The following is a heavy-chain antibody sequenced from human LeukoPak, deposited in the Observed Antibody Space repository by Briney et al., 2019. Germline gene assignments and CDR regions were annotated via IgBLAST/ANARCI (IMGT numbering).Heavy chain of an antibody. CDR2: IYYSGST. CDR1: GGSISSYY. Sequence: SETLSLTCTVSGGSISSYYWSWIRQPPGKGLEWIGYIYYSGSTNYNPSIKSRVTISEDTSKNQFSLKLSSVTAADTAVYYCARGFYYYDSSGYYPSFDYWGQGTLVTVSS. V-gene: IGHV4-59*01. J-gene: IGHJ4*02. CDR3: ARGFYYYDSSGYYPSFDY. D-gene: IGHD3-22*01.